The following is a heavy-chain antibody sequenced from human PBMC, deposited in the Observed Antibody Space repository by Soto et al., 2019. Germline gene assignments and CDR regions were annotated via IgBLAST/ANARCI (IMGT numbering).Heavy chain of an antibody. CDR3: AKDPPKYYYDSSGSPD. CDR2: ISGSGGST. Sequence: GGSLRLSCAASGFTFSSYAMSWVRQAPGKGLEWVSAISGSGGSTYYADSVKGRFTISRDNSKNTLYLQMNSLRAEDTALYYCAKDPPKYYYDSSGSPDWGQGTLVTVSS. CDR1: GFTFSSYA. V-gene: IGHV3-23*01. D-gene: IGHD3-22*01. J-gene: IGHJ4*02.